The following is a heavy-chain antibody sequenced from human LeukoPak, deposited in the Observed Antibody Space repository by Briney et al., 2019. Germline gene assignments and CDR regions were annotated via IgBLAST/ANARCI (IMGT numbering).Heavy chain of an antibody. CDR2: ISWNGGSI. CDR1: GFTFDDYA. CDR3: AKDRRSSSWPPTFDY. D-gene: IGHD6-13*01. J-gene: IGHJ4*02. V-gene: IGHV3-9*01. Sequence: GGSLRLSCAASGFTFDDYAMHWVRQAPGKGLEWVSGISWNGGSIDYADSVKGRFTISRDNGKNSLYLQMNSLRVDDTAFYYCAKDRRSSSWPPTFDYWGQGTLVTVSS.